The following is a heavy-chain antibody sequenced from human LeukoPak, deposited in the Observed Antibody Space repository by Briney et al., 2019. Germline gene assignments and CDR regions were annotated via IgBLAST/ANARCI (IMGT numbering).Heavy chain of an antibody. J-gene: IGHJ4*02. CDR1: GYTFTSYG. D-gene: IGHD2-21*02. CDR2: ISAYNGNT. V-gene: IGHV1-18*01. Sequence: ASVKVSFKASGYTFTSYGISWVRQAPGQGLEWMGWISAYNGNTNYAQKLQGRVTMTTDTSTSTAYMELRSLRSDDTAVYYCARRVAYCGGDCYYTTDYWGQGTLVTVSS. CDR3: ARRVAYCGGDCYYTTDY.